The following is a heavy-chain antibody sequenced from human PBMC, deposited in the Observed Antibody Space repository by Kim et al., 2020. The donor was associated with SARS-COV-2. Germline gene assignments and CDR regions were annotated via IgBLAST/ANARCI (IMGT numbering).Heavy chain of an antibody. D-gene: IGHD3-16*02. J-gene: IGHJ6*03. Sequence: YHPSLKSRVTIPVDTAKNQSSIRLSSVTAADTAVYYCARHYRSYYYYMDVWCKGTTVTVSS. CDR3: ARHYRSYYYYMDV. V-gene: IGHV4-39*01.